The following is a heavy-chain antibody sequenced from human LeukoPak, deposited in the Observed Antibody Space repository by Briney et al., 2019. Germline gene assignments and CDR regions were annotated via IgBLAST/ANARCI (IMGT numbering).Heavy chain of an antibody. CDR1: GYTFISYG. D-gene: IGHD3-16*01. CDR3: ARHLSDYRYDALDI. J-gene: IGHJ3*02. CDR2: ISANTGIR. V-gene: IGHV1-18*01. Sequence: GASVKVSCKASGYTFISYGISWVRQAPGQGLEWMGWISANTGIRSHAQNLQGRVTMTTDTSTSTAYMELRSLRSADTAVYYCARHLSDYRYDALDIWGQGTMVTVSS.